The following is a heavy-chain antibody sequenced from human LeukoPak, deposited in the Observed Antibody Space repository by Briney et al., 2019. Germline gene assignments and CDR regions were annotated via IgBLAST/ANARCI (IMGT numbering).Heavy chain of an antibody. J-gene: IGHJ4*02. CDR3: ARTSGRTGADY. Sequence: PSETLSLTCAVYGGSFSGYYWSWIRQPPGKGLEWIGEINHSGSTNYNPSLKSRVTISVDTFKNQFSLKLSSVTAADTAVYYCARTSGRTGADYWGQGTLVTVSS. D-gene: IGHD3-10*01. CDR2: INHSGST. CDR1: GGSFSGYY. V-gene: IGHV4-34*01.